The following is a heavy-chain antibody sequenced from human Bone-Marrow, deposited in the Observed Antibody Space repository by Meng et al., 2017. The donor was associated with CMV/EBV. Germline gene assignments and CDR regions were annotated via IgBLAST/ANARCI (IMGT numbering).Heavy chain of an antibody. CDR2: ISSSGSTI. CDR3: ARRPIRGHVNWFDP. J-gene: IGHJ5*02. CDR1: GFTFSDYY. V-gene: IGHV3-11*04. Sequence: GESLKISCAASGFTFSDYYMSWIRQAPGKGLEWVSYISSSGSTIYYADSVKGRLTISRDNAKNSLYLQMNSLRAEDTAVYYCARRPIRGHVNWFDPWGQGTLVTVSS. D-gene: IGHD3-10*01.